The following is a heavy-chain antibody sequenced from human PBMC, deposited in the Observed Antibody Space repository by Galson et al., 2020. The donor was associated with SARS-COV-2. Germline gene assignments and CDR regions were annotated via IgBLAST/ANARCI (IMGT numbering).Heavy chain of an antibody. V-gene: IGHV1-8*03. Sequence: ASVKVSCKASGYTFTSYDINWVRQATGQGLEWMGWMNPNSGNTGYAQKFQGRVTITRNTSISTAYMELSSLRSEDTAVYYCARGYCSGGSCYSWFHNLFDPWGQGTLVTVSS. CDR1: GYTFTSYD. CDR2: MNPNSGNT. D-gene: IGHD2-15*01. J-gene: IGHJ5*02. CDR3: ARGYCSGGSCYSWFHNLFDP.